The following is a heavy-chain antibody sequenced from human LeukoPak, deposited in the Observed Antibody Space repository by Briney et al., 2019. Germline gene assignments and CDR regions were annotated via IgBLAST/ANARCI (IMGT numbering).Heavy chain of an antibody. CDR2: ISSSGGDT. D-gene: IGHD3-10*01. CDR3: AKSGPPRWGIWFGEY. CDR1: GFTFSSYA. Sequence: GGSLRLSCAASGFTFSSYAMSWVRQAPGKGLEWVSGISSSGGDTYYAASVKGRFTISRDNSKNTLYLQMNSLRAEDTAVYYCAKSGPPRWGIWFGEYWGQGTLVAVSS. V-gene: IGHV3-23*01. J-gene: IGHJ4*02.